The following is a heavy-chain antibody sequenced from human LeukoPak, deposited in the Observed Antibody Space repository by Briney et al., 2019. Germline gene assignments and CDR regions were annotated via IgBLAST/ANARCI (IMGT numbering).Heavy chain of an antibody. Sequence: GGSLRLSCVDSGFTFGTHSMNWVRQAPGKGLEWVSYINGGGSPIYYANSVRGRFTISRDNAKNSLYLQMNSLRAEDTAVYYCARSRFYFDYWGQGTLVTVSS. J-gene: IGHJ4*02. V-gene: IGHV3-48*01. CDR3: ARSRFYFDY. CDR1: GFTFGTHS. CDR2: INGGGSPI.